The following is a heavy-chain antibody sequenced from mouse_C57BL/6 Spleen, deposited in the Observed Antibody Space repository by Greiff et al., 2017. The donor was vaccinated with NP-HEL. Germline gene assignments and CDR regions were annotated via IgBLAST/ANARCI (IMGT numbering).Heavy chain of an antibody. Sequence: QVQLQQSGAELVRPGASVTLSCKASGYTFTDYEMHWVKQTPVHGLEWIGAIDPETGGTAYNQKFKGKAILTADKSYSTAYMELRSLTSEDSAVYYCTSYDGSPDYWGQGTTLTVSS. D-gene: IGHD2-3*01. CDR2: IDPETGGT. V-gene: IGHV1-15*01. CDR1: GYTFTDYE. J-gene: IGHJ2*01. CDR3: TSYDGSPDY.